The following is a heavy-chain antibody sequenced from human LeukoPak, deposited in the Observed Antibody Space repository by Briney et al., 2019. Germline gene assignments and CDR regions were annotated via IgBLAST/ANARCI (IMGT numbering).Heavy chain of an antibody. Sequence: SETLSLTCTVPGDSLSSYYGSWVQQPAGKGLEWIGRIYTSGSTNYTPSLKSRVTMSVDTSKNQFSLKLSSGTAADTAVYYCARAPSSSGYNGSVDIWGQGTMVTVYS. CDR3: ARAPSSSGYNGSVDI. CDR2: IYTSGST. V-gene: IGHV4-4*07. J-gene: IGHJ3*02. CDR1: GDSLSSYY. D-gene: IGHD6-13*01.